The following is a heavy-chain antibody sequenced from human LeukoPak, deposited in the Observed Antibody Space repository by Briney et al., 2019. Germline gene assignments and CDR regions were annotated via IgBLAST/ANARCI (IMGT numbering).Heavy chain of an antibody. Sequence: GASVKVSCKASGYTFTGYYMHWVRQAPGQGLEWMGWINPNSGGTNYAQKFQGRVTMTRDTSISTAYMELSRLRSDDTAVYYCARGHYGDHEGFDYWGQGTLVTVSS. CDR3: ARGHYGDHEGFDY. D-gene: IGHD4-17*01. V-gene: IGHV1-2*02. CDR2: INPNSGGT. J-gene: IGHJ4*02. CDR1: GYTFTGYY.